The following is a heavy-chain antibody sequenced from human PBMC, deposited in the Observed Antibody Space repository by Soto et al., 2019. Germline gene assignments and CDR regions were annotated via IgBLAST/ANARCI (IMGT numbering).Heavy chain of an antibody. CDR3: ARDITVVRGVMWMDYYYYMDV. CDR1: GYTFTSYG. CDR2: ISAYNGNT. D-gene: IGHD3-10*01. Sequence: QVQLVQSGAEVKKPGASVKVSCKASGYTFTSYGISWVRQAPGQGLEWMGWISAYNGNTNYAQKLQGRVTMTTDTSTSTAYMELRSLRSDDTAVYYCARDITVVRGVMWMDYYYYMDVWGKGTTVTVSS. V-gene: IGHV1-18*01. J-gene: IGHJ6*03.